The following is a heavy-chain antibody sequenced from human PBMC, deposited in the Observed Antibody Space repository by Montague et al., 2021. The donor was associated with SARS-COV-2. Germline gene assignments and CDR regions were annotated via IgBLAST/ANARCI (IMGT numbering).Heavy chain of an antibody. CDR2: IYHSGST. D-gene: IGHD6-19*01. CDR3: ARTGYSSGWHSFDY. CDR1: GGSISSINW. V-gene: IGHV4-4*02. J-gene: IGHJ4*02. Sequence: SETLSLTCVVSGGSISSINWWSWVHQPPGKGLEWIGEIYHSGSTNYNPSLKSRVIISVDKSKNQFSLKLSSVTAADTAVYYCARTGYSSGWHSFDYWGQGTLVTVSS.